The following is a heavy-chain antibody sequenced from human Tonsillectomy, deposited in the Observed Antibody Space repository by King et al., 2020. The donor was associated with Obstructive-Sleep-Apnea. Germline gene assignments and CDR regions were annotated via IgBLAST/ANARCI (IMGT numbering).Heavy chain of an antibody. CDR3: ARGPYCSSTSCYNSYGMDV. CDR2: INSDGSST. Sequence: VQLVESGGGLVQPGGSLRLSCAASGFTFSSYWMHWVRQAPGKGLVWVSRINSDGSSTSYADSVKGRFTISRDNAKNTLYLQMNSLRAEDTAGYYCARGPYCSSTSCYNSYGMDVWGQGTTVTVSS. D-gene: IGHD2-2*02. CDR1: GFTFSSYW. J-gene: IGHJ6*02. V-gene: IGHV3-74*01.